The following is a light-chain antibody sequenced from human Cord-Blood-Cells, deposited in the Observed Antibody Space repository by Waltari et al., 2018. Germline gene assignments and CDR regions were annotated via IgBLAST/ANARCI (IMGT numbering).Light chain of an antibody. Sequence: EIVLTQSPATLSLSPGERATLSCRASQGVNSYLAWYQQKPGQAPRLLIYDASNGATGIPARFSGSGPGTDFTLTISSLEPEDFAVYYCQQRSNWITFGQGTRLEIK. CDR3: QQRSNWIT. CDR1: QGVNSY. V-gene: IGKV3D-11*01. CDR2: DAS. J-gene: IGKJ5*01.